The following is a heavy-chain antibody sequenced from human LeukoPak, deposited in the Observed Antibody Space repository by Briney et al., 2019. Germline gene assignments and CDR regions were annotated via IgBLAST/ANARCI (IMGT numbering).Heavy chain of an antibody. CDR1: GFTFSTYG. Sequence: PGGSLRLSCAASGFTFSTYGMHWVRQAPGKGLEWVAVIPDDGNTKFYADCVKGRFTISRDQSKNTLYLQMNSLRAEDTAVYYCAKKVVRGSATYGMDVWGQGTAVTVSS. V-gene: IGHV3-30*18. J-gene: IGHJ6*02. CDR2: IPDDGNTK. CDR3: AKKVVRGSATYGMDV. D-gene: IGHD3-10*01.